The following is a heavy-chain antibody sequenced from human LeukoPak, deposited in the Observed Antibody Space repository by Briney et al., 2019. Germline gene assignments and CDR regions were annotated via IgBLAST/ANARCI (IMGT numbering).Heavy chain of an antibody. V-gene: IGHV3-48*04. CDR3: ASGYSSSPFDY. Sequence: GGSLRLSCAASEFAFSTYNMNWVRQAPGKGLEWVSYISTGSSTTYYADSVKGRFTISRDNAKNSLYLQMNSLRAEDTAVYYCASGYSSSPFDYWGQGTLVTVSS. J-gene: IGHJ4*02. CDR1: EFAFSTYN. CDR2: ISTGSSTT. D-gene: IGHD6-6*01.